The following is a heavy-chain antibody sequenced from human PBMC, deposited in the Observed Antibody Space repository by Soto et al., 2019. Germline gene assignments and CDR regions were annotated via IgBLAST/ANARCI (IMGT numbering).Heavy chain of an antibody. CDR1: GYSITSGHY. Sequence: SETLSLTCDVSGYSITSGHYWGWIRQPPGKGLEWIGIIHHSGSTYYNPPLKSRVTISIDTSRKQYSPKLTSVTAADTAVYYCARRIKMTTMKTGMDVWGQGTTVTVYS. J-gene: IGHJ6*02. V-gene: IGHV4-38-2*01. CDR3: ARRIKMTTMKTGMDV. CDR2: IHHSGST.